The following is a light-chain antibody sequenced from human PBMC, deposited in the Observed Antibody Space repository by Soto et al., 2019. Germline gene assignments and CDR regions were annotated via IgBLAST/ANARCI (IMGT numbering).Light chain of an antibody. CDR1: SSDIGSYKY. Sequence: QSALTQPPSASGSPGQSVTISCTGTSSDIGSYKYVSWYQQHPGKAPKVIIYEVSKRPSGVPDRFSGSKSGNTASLTVSGLQAEDEADYYCSSYTSSSTLYVFGTGTKLTVL. V-gene: IGLV2-8*01. CDR3: SSYTSSSTLYV. J-gene: IGLJ1*01. CDR2: EVS.